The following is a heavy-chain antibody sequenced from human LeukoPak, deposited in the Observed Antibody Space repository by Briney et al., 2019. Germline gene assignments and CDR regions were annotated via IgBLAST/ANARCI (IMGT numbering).Heavy chain of an antibody. J-gene: IGHJ4*02. CDR1: GYTFTGYY. V-gene: IGHV1-2*02. D-gene: IGHD3-10*01. Sequence: ASVKVSCKASGYTFTGYYIHWVRQAPGQGLERMGWINPNSGGTNYAQKFQGRVTMTRDTSISTAYMELSRLRSDDTAVYYCARAEPTMVRGADYWGQGTLVTVSS. CDR2: INPNSGGT. CDR3: ARAEPTMVRGADY.